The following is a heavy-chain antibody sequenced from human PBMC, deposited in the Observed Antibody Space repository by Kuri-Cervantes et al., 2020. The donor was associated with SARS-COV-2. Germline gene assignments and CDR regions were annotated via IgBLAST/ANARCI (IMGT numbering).Heavy chain of an antibody. CDR3: AKDRGGSGWYLDY. CDR2: ISYDGSNK. J-gene: IGHJ4*02. V-gene: IGHV3-30*18. CDR1: GFTFSSYG. Sequence: GESLKISCAASGFTFSSYGMHWVRQAPGKGLEWVAVISYDGSNKYYADSVKGRFTISRDNSKNTLYPQMNSLRAEDTAVYYCAKDRGGSGWYLDYWGQGTLVTVSS. D-gene: IGHD6-19*01.